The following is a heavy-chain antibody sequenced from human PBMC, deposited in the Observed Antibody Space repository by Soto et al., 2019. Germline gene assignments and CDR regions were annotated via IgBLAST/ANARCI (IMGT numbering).Heavy chain of an antibody. V-gene: IGHV4-4*02. CDR3: ARSPPSSYYGGSGTFDY. Sequence: QLQLQESGPGLVRPSGPLSLTCAVSGGFTSPNNWWGWVRQPPGKGLEWIGDAYHSGSTEYNPSLKSRVSISVDKSKNQISLKLTSATAADTAVYYCARSPPSSYYGGSGTFDYWGQGTLVTVSS. D-gene: IGHD3-10*01. CDR1: GGFTSPNNW. J-gene: IGHJ4*02. CDR2: AYHSGST.